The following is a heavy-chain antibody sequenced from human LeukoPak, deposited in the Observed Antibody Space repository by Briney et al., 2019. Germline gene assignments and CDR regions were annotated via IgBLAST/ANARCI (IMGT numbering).Heavy chain of an antibody. J-gene: IGHJ3*02. CDR1: GFTVSSNY. D-gene: IGHD2-15*01. CDR2: IYSGGST. CDR3: ASQVVVAATVAFDI. Sequence: GGSLRLSCAASGFTVSSNYMSWVRQARGKGLEWVSVIYSGGSTYYADSVKGRFTISRDNSKNTLYLQMNSLRAEDTAVYYCASQVVVAATVAFDIWGQGTMVTVSS. V-gene: IGHV3-53*01.